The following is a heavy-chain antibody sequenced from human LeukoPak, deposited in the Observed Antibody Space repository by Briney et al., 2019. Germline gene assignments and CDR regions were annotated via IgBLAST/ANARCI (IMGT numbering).Heavy chain of an antibody. D-gene: IGHD1-26*01. J-gene: IGHJ4*02. Sequence: GGSLRLSCAASGFTFSSYGMHWVRQAPGKGLEWVAFIRYDGSNKYYADSVKGRFTISRDNSKNTLYLQMNSLRAEDTAVYYCTRDRGSGTYLDYWGQGTLVTVSS. V-gene: IGHV3-30*02. CDR1: GFTFSSYG. CDR2: IRYDGSNK. CDR3: TRDRGSGTYLDY.